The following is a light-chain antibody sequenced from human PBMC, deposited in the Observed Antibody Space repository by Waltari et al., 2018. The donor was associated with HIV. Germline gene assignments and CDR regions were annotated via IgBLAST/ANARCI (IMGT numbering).Light chain of an antibody. CDR2: DLI. CDR3: CSSAGKYTFV. CDR1: TIDVGAFNY. Sequence: QSALTQSRSVSGSPGQSITISCTGTTIDVGAFNYVSWYQQHPGRAPKLLIFDLIKRPSGVPDRFSGSKSGNTASLTISGLQAEDEADYYCCSSAGKYTFVFGTGTKVTVL. J-gene: IGLJ1*01. V-gene: IGLV2-11*01.